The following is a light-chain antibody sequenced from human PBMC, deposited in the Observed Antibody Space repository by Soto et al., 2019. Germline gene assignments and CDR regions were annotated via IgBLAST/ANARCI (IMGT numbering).Light chain of an antibody. V-gene: IGLV2-14*01. CDR3: SSYTSSSTLVV. J-gene: IGLJ2*01. CDR2: EVS. CDR1: SSDVGGYNY. Sequence: QSALTQPASVSGSPRQSITISCTGTSSDVGGYNYVSWYQQHPGKAPKLMIYEVSNRPSGVSNRFSGSKSGNTASLTISGLQAEDEADYYCSSYTSSSTLVVFGGGTMLTVL.